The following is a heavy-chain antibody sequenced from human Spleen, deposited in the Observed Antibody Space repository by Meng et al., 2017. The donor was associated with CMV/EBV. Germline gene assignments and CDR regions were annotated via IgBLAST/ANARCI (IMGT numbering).Heavy chain of an antibody. J-gene: IGHJ5*02. CDR1: GFTFSSYS. V-gene: IGHV3-7*01. CDR2: INQDGSEI. Sequence: GESLKISCAASGFTFSSYSMNWVRQAPGKGLEWVANINQDGSEIYHVDSVKGRFSISRDNAKNSLYLQMNSLRVEDTSVYYCARGGRGVAAVLSPWGQGTLVTVSS. D-gene: IGHD2-2*01. CDR3: ARGGRGVAAVLSP.